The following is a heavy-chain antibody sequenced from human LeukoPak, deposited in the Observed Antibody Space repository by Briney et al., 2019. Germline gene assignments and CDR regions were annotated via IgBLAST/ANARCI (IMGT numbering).Heavy chain of an antibody. CDR1: GFTFSSYS. J-gene: IGHJ4*02. CDR3: ARDYGGSSPFDY. Sequence: GGSLRLSCAASGFTFSSYSMNWVRQAPGKGLEWVSYISRSSSSIYYTDSVKGRFTISRDNAKNSLYLHMNSLRAEDTAVYYCARDYGGSSPFDYWGQGTLVTVSS. CDR2: ISRSSSSI. D-gene: IGHD4-23*01. V-gene: IGHV3-48*04.